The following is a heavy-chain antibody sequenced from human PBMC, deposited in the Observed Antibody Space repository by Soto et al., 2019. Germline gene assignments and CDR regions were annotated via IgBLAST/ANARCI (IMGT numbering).Heavy chain of an antibody. Sequence: SETLSLTCAVYGGSFSGYYWSWIRQPPGKGLEWIGEINHSGSTNYNPSLKSRVTISVDTSKNQFSLKLSSVTAADTAVYYCARGGLTYYDFWSGTRKPNKIIYFDYWGQGTLVTVSS. CDR3: ARGGLTYYDFWSGTRKPNKIIYFDY. V-gene: IGHV4-34*01. J-gene: IGHJ4*02. CDR1: GGSFSGYY. CDR2: INHSGST. D-gene: IGHD3-3*01.